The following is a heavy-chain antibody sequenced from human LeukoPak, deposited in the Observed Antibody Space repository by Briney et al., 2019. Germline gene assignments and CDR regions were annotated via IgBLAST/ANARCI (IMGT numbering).Heavy chain of an antibody. Sequence: SETLSLTCTVSGGSISSGGYYWSWIRQHPGEGLEWIGYIYYSGSTYYNPSLKSRVTISVDTSKNQFSLKVSSVTAADTAVYYCASSSGYGMDVWGKGTTVTVSS. CDR2: IYYSGST. V-gene: IGHV4-31*03. CDR1: GGSISSGGYY. J-gene: IGHJ6*04. CDR3: ASSSGYGMDV. D-gene: IGHD3-10*01.